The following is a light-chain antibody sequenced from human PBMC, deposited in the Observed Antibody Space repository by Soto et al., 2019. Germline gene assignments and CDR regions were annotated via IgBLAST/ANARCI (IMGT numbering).Light chain of an antibody. CDR1: QSLRSS. Sequence: EIVLTQSPATLSLSPGERATLSCRASQSLRSSLAWYQQKPGQAPRLLIYDASTRATGIPARFSGSGSGTDFTLTISRLEPEDFAVYYCQQRSNWPITFGQGTRLEIK. CDR2: DAS. CDR3: QQRSNWPIT. V-gene: IGKV3-11*01. J-gene: IGKJ5*01.